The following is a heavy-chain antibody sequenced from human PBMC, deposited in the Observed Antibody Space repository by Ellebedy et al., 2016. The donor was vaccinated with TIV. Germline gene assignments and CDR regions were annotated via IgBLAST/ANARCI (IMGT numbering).Heavy chain of an antibody. D-gene: IGHD1-1*01. CDR3: ARGVGWNDVIDY. J-gene: IGHJ4*02. V-gene: IGHV1-46*01. CDR1: GYTFTSYY. Sequence: ASVKVSXXASGYTFTSYYMHWVRQAPGQGLEWMGIINPSGGSTSYAQKFQGRVTMTRNTSISTAYMELSSLRSEDTAVYYCARGVGWNDVIDYWGQGTLVTVSS. CDR2: INPSGGST.